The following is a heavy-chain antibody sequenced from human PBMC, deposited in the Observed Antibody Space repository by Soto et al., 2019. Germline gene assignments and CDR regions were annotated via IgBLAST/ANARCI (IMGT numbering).Heavy chain of an antibody. CDR1: GYTFTNYY. Sequence: QVQLVQSGAEVKNPGASVKVSCKTSGYTFTNYYIHWVRQARGQGLEWMGIINPSGASARYAQNFQGRVAMTGDTSTSTVYMELSSLRSEDTAMFYCARASGGYCSGGSCFFDYWGQGTLVAVSS. D-gene: IGHD2-15*01. V-gene: IGHV1-46*01. CDR2: INPSGASA. CDR3: ARASGGYCSGGSCFFDY. J-gene: IGHJ4*02.